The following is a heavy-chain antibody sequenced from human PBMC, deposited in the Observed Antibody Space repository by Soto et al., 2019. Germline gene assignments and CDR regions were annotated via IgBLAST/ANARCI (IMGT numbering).Heavy chain of an antibody. CDR2: ISSSGSTI. V-gene: IGHV3-48*04. D-gene: IGHD3-22*01. Sequence: GGSLRLSCAASGFTFSSYAMNWVRQAPGKGLEWVSYISSSGSTIYYADSVKGRFTISRDNAKNSLYLQMNSLRAEDTAVYYCASDGYSSGDHTFDYWGQGTLVTVSS. CDR1: GFTFSSYA. CDR3: ASDGYSSGDHTFDY. J-gene: IGHJ4*02.